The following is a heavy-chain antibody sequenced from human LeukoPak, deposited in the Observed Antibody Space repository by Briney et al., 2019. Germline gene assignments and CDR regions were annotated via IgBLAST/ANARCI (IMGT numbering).Heavy chain of an antibody. CDR1: GGSISSYY. D-gene: IGHD3-22*01. J-gene: IGHJ4*02. V-gene: IGHV4-4*07. CDR2: IHTSGNT. CDR3: AREEDDSSGYYFDY. Sequence: SETLSLTCTVSGGSISSYYWSWIRQPAGKGLEWIGRIHTSGNTDYNPSLKSRVTISVDTSKNQFSLKLSSVTAADTAVYYCAREEDDSSGYYFDYWGQGTLVTVSS.